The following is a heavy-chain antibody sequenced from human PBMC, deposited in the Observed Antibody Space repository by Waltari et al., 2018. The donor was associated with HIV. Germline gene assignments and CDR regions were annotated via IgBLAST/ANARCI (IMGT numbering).Heavy chain of an antibody. D-gene: IGHD3-16*01. J-gene: IGHJ4*02. V-gene: IGHV1-69*06. CDR2: ISPIFGTS. Sequence: QVQLVQSGTELKKPGSSVKVSCKASGGTFNNYAINWVRQAPGQGLEWMGRISPIFGTSTYSQKVQKRLTLTADKATRTAYMELSTRRSDDTACYYWARFWGSGNSPPTVTITYFDYWGQGTLVTVSS. CDR1: GGTFNNYA. CDR3: ARFWGSGNSPPTVTITYFDY.